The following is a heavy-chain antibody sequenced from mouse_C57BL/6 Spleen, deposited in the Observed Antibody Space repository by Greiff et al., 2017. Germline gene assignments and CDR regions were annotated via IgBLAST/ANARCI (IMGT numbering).Heavy chain of an antibody. D-gene: IGHD2-3*01. V-gene: IGHV1-15*01. CDR2: IDPETGGT. Sequence: QVQLKESGAELVRPGASVTLSCKASGYTFTDYEMHWVKQTPVHGLEWIGAIDPETGGTAYNQKFKGKAILTADKSSSTAYMELRSLTSEDSAVYYCTRGGLLRHAMDYWGQGTSVTVSS. CDR3: TRGGLLRHAMDY. J-gene: IGHJ4*01. CDR1: GYTFTDYE.